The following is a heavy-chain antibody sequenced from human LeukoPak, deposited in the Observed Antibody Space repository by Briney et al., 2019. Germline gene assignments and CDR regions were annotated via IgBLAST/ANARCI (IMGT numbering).Heavy chain of an antibody. J-gene: IGHJ4*02. Sequence: ASVKVSCKVSGYTLTELSMHWVRQAPGKGLEWMGGFDPEDGETIYAQKFQGRVTMTRDTSTSTVYMELSSLRSEDTAVYYCARGEYSSGWYKVWGQGTLVTVSS. V-gene: IGHV1-24*01. D-gene: IGHD6-19*01. CDR2: FDPEDGET. CDR1: GYTLTELS. CDR3: ARGEYSSGWYKV.